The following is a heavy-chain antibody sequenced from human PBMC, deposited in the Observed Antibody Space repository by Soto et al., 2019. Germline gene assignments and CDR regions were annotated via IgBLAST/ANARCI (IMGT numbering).Heavy chain of an antibody. Sequence: GGSLRLSCAASGFTFSSYAMSWVRQAPGKGLEWVSAISGSGGSTYYADSVKGRFTISRDNSKNTLYLQMNSLRAEDTAVYYCAKGGVRYCSGTSCSLFDYWGQGTLVTVSS. V-gene: IGHV3-23*01. CDR1: GFTFSSYA. CDR2: ISGSGGST. CDR3: AKGGVRYCSGTSCSLFDY. D-gene: IGHD2-2*01. J-gene: IGHJ4*02.